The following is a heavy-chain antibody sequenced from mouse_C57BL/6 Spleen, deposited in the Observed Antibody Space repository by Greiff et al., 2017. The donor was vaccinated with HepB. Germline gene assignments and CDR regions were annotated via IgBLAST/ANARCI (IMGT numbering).Heavy chain of an antibody. CDR3: ARREVVARGYFDV. CDR1: GYAFSSYW. J-gene: IGHJ1*03. D-gene: IGHD1-1*01. V-gene: IGHV1-80*01. CDR2: IYPGDGDT. Sequence: VQLQESGAELVKPGASVKISCKASGYAFSSYWMNWVKQRPGKGLEWIGQIYPGDGDTNYNGKFKGKATLTADKSSSTAYMQLSSLTSEDSAVYVCARREVVARGYFDVWGTGTTVTVSS.